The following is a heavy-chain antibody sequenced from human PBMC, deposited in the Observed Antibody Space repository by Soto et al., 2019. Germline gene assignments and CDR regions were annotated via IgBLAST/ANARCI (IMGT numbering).Heavy chain of an antibody. D-gene: IGHD4-4*01. V-gene: IGHV3-53*01. Sequence: GGSLRLSCAASGFTVGGNYVSWVRQAPGKGLEWVSVIYSGGGTYYADSVKGRFTISRDNSKNTLYLQMNSLKTEDTAVYYCTTDPSNPLNYYYGMDVWGQGTTVTVSS. J-gene: IGHJ6*02. CDR1: GFTVGGNY. CDR2: IYSGGGT. CDR3: TTDPSNPLNYYYGMDV.